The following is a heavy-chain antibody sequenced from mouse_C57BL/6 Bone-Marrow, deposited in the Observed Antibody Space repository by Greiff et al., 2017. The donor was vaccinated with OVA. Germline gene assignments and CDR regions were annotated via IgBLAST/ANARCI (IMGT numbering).Heavy chain of an antibody. D-gene: IGHD2-4*01. CDR2: IDPENGDT. CDR3: TTGSTMITTAVYYAMDY. Sequence: VQLKQSGAELVRPGASVKLSCTASGFNIKDDYMHWVKQRPEPGLEGIGWIDPENGDTEYASTFQGKATITADTSSNTAYLQLSSLTSEDTAVYYCTTGSTMITTAVYYAMDYWGQGTSVTVSS. CDR1: GFNIKDDY. V-gene: IGHV14-4*01. J-gene: IGHJ4*01.